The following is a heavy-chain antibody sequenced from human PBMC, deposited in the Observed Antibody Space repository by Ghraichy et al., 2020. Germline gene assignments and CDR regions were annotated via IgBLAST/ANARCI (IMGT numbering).Heavy chain of an antibody. CDR3: ARYYDGSGHFDAFDI. CDR1: GLTFSSDW. D-gene: IGHD3-22*01. Sequence: GSLRLSCAASGLTFSSDWMTWVRQAPGKGLEWVANINPDGSEIYYVDSVKGRFTISRDNTKNSLHLQMNSLRAEDTAVYYCARYYDGSGHFDAFDIWGQGTMVTVSS. J-gene: IGHJ3*02. V-gene: IGHV3-7*01. CDR2: INPDGSEI.